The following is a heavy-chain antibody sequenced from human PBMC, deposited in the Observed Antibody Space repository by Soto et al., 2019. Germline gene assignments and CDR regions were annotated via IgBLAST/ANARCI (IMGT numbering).Heavy chain of an antibody. J-gene: IGHJ6*03. CDR1: GYTFTSYD. CDR3: ARVGGSSFYSNYYYYMDV. D-gene: IGHD2-15*01. CDR2: MNPNSGNT. Sequence: ASVKVSCKASGYTFTSYDINWVRQATGQGLEWMGWMNPNSGNTGYAQKFQGRVTMTRNTSISTAYMELSSLGSEDTAVYYCARVGGSSFYSNYYYYMDVWGKGTTVTVSS. V-gene: IGHV1-8*01.